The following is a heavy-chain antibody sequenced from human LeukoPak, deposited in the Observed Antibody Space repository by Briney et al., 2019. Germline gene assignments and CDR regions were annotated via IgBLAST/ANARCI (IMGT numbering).Heavy chain of an antibody. V-gene: IGHV4-59*01. CDR3: ATLQVGEFDEYYFDY. CDR2: IYYSGST. Sequence: SETLSLTCTVSGGSISSYYWGWIRQPPGKGLEWIGYIYYSGSTNYNPSLKGRVTISVDTSKNQFSLKLSSVTAADTAVYYCATLQVGEFDEYYFDYWGQGTLVTVSS. D-gene: IGHD1-26*01. CDR1: GGSISSYY. J-gene: IGHJ4*02.